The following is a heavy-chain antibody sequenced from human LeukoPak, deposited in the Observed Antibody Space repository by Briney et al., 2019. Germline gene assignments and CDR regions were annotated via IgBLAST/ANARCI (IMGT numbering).Heavy chain of an antibody. D-gene: IGHD6-25*01. CDR1: GITVSYNF. CDR3: ARAPRPFDNSDYYFDY. J-gene: IGHJ4*02. CDR2: IYSDSSA. Sequence: GGSLRPSCAASGITVSYNFMSWVRQAPGKGLEWVSVIYSDSSADYADSVKGRFTISRDDAKNTLYLQMNSLRAGDTAVYYCARAPRPFDNSDYYFDYWGQGSLVTVSS. V-gene: IGHV3-53*01.